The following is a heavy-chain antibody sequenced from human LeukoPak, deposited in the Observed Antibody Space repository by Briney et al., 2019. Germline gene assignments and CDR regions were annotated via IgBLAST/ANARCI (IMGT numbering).Heavy chain of an antibody. CDR3: ARRIKRSYGMDV. V-gene: IGHV4-59*08. J-gene: IGHJ6*02. Sequence: PSETLSLTCTVSGGSISSYYWSWIRQPPGKGLEWIGYIYYSGSTNYNPSLKSRVTISVDTSKNQFSLKLSSVTAADTAVYYCARRIKRSYGMDVWGQGTTVTVSS. CDR1: GGSISSYY. D-gene: IGHD2/OR15-2a*01. CDR2: IYYSGST.